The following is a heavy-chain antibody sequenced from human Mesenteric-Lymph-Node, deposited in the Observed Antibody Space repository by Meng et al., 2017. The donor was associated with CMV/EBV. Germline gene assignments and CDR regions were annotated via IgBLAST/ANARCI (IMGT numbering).Heavy chain of an antibody. CDR3: ARGGVRGDAFDV. J-gene: IGHJ3*01. D-gene: IGHD2-8*01. Sequence: GGSLRLSCAVSGFTVSTTYLNWVRQAPGKGLEWVSVIYRGGDTKYADSVKGRFTISRDKSKNTLFLQMNDLRGEDTALYYCARGGVRGDAFDVWGRGTMVTVSS. CDR2: IYRGGDT. V-gene: IGHV3-53*01. CDR1: GFTVSTTY.